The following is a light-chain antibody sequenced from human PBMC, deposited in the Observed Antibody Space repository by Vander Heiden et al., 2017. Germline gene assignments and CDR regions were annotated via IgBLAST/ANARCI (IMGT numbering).Light chain of an antibody. CDR2: DVS. V-gene: IGLV2-14*03. CDR3: SSYTSSSTRV. CDR1: SGDAGGYNS. J-gene: IGLJ1*01. Sequence: SALTQTASVPGAPRQSGTISCTGTSGDAGGYNSVSRYQQHAGKALKLMINDVSKRPSGVSNRFSASKSGNTASLTICGLQAEDEADYYCSSYTSSSTRVFGTGTKVTVL.